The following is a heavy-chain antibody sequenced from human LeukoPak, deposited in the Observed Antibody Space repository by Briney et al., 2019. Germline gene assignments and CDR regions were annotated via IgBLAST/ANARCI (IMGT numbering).Heavy chain of an antibody. J-gene: IGHJ4*02. V-gene: IGHV3-30-3*01. D-gene: IGHD3-10*01. CDR3: AREGYYGSGSPPSLYFDY. CDR1: GFTFRNYV. CDR2: TSSDLNVK. Sequence: GGSLRLSCAASGFTFRNYVSHWVRQAPGKGLEWVAVTSSDLNVKLYADSVKGRFTISRDNSRSTLYLQMNSLRPEDTAIYYCAREGYYGSGSPPSLYFDYWGQGTLVTVSS.